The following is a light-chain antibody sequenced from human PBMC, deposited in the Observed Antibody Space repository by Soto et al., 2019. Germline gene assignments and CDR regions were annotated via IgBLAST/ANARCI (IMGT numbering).Light chain of an antibody. CDR3: QQHRGT. J-gene: IGKJ2*02. CDR1: QSVSTN. Sequence: EIVLTQSPATLSLSPGERSTLSCRASQSVSTNLAWYQQKPGQAPRLLISDASNRASGIPARFSGSGSGTDFTLTISTLEPEDFAVYYCQQHRGTFGQGTKLEIK. CDR2: DAS. V-gene: IGKV3-11*01.